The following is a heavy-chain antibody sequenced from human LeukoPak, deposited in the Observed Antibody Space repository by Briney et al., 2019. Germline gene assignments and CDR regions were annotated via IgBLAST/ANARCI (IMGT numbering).Heavy chain of an antibody. Sequence: ASVKVSCKASGYTFTNYHIHWVRQAPGQGLEWMGIINPSDGSTSYAQKFQGRVTVTRDTSTSTVYMELSSLRSEDTAVYYCARAGYSSSSITLGYWGQGTLVTVSS. CDR1: GYTFTNYH. V-gene: IGHV1-46*01. D-gene: IGHD6-6*01. CDR3: ARAGYSSSSITLGY. CDR2: INPSDGST. J-gene: IGHJ4*02.